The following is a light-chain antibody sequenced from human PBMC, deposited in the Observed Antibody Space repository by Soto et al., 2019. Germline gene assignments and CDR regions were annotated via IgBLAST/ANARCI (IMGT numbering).Light chain of an antibody. CDR1: SSDVGGYNY. J-gene: IGLJ1*01. V-gene: IGLV2-14*01. CDR2: DVS. Sequence: QSALTQPASVSGSPGQSITISCTGTSSDVGGYNYVSWYQQHPGKAPKLMIYDVSNRPSGVSNRFSGSKSGNTASLTISGLQDDDEADDYCSSYTSSSTLEVFGTGTKLTVL. CDR3: SSYTSSSTLEV.